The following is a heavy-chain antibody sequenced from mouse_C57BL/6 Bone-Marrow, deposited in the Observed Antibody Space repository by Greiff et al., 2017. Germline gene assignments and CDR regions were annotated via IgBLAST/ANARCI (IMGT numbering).Heavy chain of an antibody. D-gene: IGHD2-3*01. Sequence: VQLKQSGPELVKPGASVKISCKASGYSFTGYYMNWVKQSPEKSLEWIGEINPSTGGTTYNQKFKAKATLTVDKSSSTAYMQLKSLTSEDSAVYYCARSMIVTTTNWVNFDYWGQGTTLTVSS. J-gene: IGHJ2*01. CDR3: ARSMIVTTTNWVNFDY. CDR1: GYSFTGYY. V-gene: IGHV1-42*01. CDR2: INPSTGGT.